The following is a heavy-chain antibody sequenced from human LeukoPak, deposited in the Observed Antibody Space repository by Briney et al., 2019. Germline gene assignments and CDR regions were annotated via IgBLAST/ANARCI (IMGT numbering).Heavy chain of an antibody. J-gene: IGHJ5*02. CDR1: GFTFSSYA. D-gene: IGHD1-26*01. CDR3: ARSASRQGEDNWFDP. V-gene: IGHV3-30*04. CDR2: ISYDGSNK. Sequence: GGSLRLSCAASGFTFSSYAMHWVRQAPGKGLEWVAVISYDGSNKYYADSVKGRFTISRDNSKNTLYLQMNSLRAEDTAVYYCARSASRQGEDNWFDPWGQGTLVTVSS.